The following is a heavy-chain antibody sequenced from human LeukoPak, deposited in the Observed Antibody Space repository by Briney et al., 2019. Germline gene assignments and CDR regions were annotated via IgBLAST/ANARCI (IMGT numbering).Heavy chain of an antibody. CDR1: GFTFSSYW. CDR3: ARKYSSSSGSVFDY. CDR2: IKQDGSEE. D-gene: IGHD6-6*01. V-gene: IGHV3-7*01. Sequence: GGSLRLSCAASGFTFSSYWMSWVRQAPGKWLEWVANIKQDGSEEYYVDSVKCRFTISRDNARNSVYLQMNSLRAEDTAVYYCARKYSSSSGSVFDYWGQGTLVTVSS. J-gene: IGHJ4*02.